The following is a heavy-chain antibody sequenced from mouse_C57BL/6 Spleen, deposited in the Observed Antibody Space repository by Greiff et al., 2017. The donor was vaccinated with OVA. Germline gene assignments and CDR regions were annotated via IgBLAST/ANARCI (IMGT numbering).Heavy chain of an antibody. D-gene: IGHD1-1*01. V-gene: IGHV5-16*01. Sequence: EVMLVESEGGLVQPGSSMKLSCTASGFTFSDYYMAWVRQVPEKGLEWVANINYDGSSTYYLDSLKSRFIISRDNAKNILYLQMSSLKSEDTATYYCARESLYYGSSRYYYAMDYWGQGTSVTVSS. CDR2: INYDGSST. CDR3: ARESLYYGSSRYYYAMDY. J-gene: IGHJ4*01. CDR1: GFTFSDYY.